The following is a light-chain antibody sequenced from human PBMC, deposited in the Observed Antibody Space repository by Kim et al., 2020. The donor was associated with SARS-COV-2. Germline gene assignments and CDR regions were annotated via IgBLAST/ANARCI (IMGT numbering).Light chain of an antibody. CDR1: QDIAGS. CDR2: FSS. CDR3: HQSSGLPWT. Sequence: EIVLTQSLDFQSVTPKEKVTITCRASQDIAGSLNWFQQKPDQPPKLLIKFSSQPFSGVPSRFSGSGSGTEFTLTINGLEAEDAATYYCHQSSGLPWTFGQGTKVDIK. J-gene: IGKJ1*01. V-gene: IGKV6-21*01.